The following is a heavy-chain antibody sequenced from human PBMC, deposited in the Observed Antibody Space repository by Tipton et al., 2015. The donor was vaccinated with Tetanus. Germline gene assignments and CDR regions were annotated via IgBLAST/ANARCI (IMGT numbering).Heavy chain of an antibody. D-gene: IGHD6-6*01. CDR1: GGSLRSGGYY. V-gene: IGHV4-31*03. CDR3: ARRSVSARFDD. CDR2: IYYTGNT. J-gene: IGHJ4*02. Sequence: TLSLTCTVSGGSLRSGGYYWSWIRQHPGQGLEWIGYIYYTGNTYYNPSLKSRLTISVDTSKNQFSLKLNSVTAADTAVYYCARRSVSARFDDWGQGAQVTVSS.